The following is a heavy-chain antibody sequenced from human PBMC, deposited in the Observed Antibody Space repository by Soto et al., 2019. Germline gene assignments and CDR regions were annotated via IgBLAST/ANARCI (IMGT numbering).Heavy chain of an antibody. CDR3: ARHTRRGLIGVPPAILDY. V-gene: IGHV4-59*08. D-gene: IGHD2-2*01. J-gene: IGHJ4*02. Sequence: PSETLSLTCTVSGGSISSYYWSWIRQPPGKGLEWIGYIYYSGSTNYNPSLKSRVTISVDTSKNQFSLKLSSVTAADTAVYYCARHTRRGLIGVPPAILDYWGQETLVTVP. CDR2: IYYSGST. CDR1: GGSISSYY.